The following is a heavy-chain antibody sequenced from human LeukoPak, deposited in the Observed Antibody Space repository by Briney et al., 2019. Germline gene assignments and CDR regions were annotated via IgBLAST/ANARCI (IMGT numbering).Heavy chain of an antibody. Sequence: PGGSLRLSCAASGFTFSSYAMHWVRQAPGKGLEWVAVISYDGSNKYYADSVKGRFTISRDNSKNTLYLQMNSLRAEDTAVYYCARDPRHVDTAMSDYWGQGTLVTVSS. CDR2: ISYDGSNK. D-gene: IGHD5-18*01. CDR3: ARDPRHVDTAMSDY. CDR1: GFTFSSYA. J-gene: IGHJ4*02. V-gene: IGHV3-30*04.